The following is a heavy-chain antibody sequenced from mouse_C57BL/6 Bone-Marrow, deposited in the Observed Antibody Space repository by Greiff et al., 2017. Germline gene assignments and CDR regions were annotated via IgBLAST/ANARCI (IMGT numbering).Heavy chain of an antibody. CDR3: ARGGYGYDPYAMDY. Sequence: EVNVVESGGGLVKPGGSLKLSCAASGFTFSSYAMSWVRQTPEKRLEWVATISDGGSYTYYPDNVKGRFTISRDNAKNNLYLQMSHLKSEDTAMYYCARGGYGYDPYAMDYWGQGTSVTVSS. V-gene: IGHV5-4*03. CDR1: GFTFSSYA. CDR2: ISDGGSYT. D-gene: IGHD2-2*01. J-gene: IGHJ4*01.